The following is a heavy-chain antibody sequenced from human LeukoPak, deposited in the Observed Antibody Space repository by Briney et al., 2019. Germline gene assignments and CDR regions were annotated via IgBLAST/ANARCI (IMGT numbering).Heavy chain of an antibody. CDR3: ARCYYDSSGYYT. CDR1: GYTFTGYY. CDR2: INPNSGGT. Sequence: ASVKVSCKASGYTFTGYYMHWVRPAPGQGLEWVGWINPNSGGTNYAQKFQGRVTMTRDTSISTAYMELSRLRSDDTAVYYCARCYYDSSGYYTWGQGTLVTVSS. D-gene: IGHD3-22*01. J-gene: IGHJ5*02. V-gene: IGHV1-2*02.